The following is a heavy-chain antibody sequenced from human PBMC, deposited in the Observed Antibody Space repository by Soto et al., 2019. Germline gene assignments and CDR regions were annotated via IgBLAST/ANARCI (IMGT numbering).Heavy chain of an antibody. Sequence: QVQLQESGPGLVKPSQTLSLTCTVSGDSITSGTNLWSWIRQPPGKALEWMGFIHHSGTTFYNPSLKSRVMISVDTSKNQFSLKLSSVAAADTAVYYCARVRGGGPFDDWGQGTLVTVSS. V-gene: IGHV4-30-4*01. CDR3: ARVRGGGPFDD. CDR1: GDSITSGTNL. CDR2: IHHSGTT. J-gene: IGHJ4*02. D-gene: IGHD1-26*01.